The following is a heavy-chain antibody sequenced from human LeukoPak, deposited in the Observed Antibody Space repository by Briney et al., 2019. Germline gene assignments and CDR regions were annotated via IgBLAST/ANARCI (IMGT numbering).Heavy chain of an antibody. CDR1: GFTFSSYW. Sequence: GGSLRLSCAASGFTFSSYWMSWVRQAPGKGLEWVANIKQDGSEKYYVDSVKGRFTISRDNAKNSLYLQMNSLRAEDTAVYYCARDPYYYGSGSYYNPRRSRFDPWGQGTLVTVSS. D-gene: IGHD3-10*01. J-gene: IGHJ5*02. CDR2: IKQDGSEK. V-gene: IGHV3-7*01. CDR3: ARDPYYYGSGSYYNPRRSRFDP.